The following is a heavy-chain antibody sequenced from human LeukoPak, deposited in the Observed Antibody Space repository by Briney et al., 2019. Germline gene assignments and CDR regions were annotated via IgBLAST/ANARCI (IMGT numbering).Heavy chain of an antibody. J-gene: IGHJ4*02. CDR1: GFIFSDYT. CDR3: ARANSSSWHYFDY. Sequence: GGSLRLSCAVSGFIFSDYTMHWVRQAPGKGLDWVAVISYDGSQKYHADSVKGRFTIPRDNSKNTVYLQMNSLRAEDTAVFYCARANSSSWHYFDYWGQGTLVTVSS. V-gene: IGHV3-30*04. D-gene: IGHD6-13*01. CDR2: ISYDGSQK.